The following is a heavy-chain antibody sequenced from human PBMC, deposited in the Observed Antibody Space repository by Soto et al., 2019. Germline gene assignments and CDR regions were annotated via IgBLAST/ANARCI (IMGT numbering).Heavy chain of an antibody. CDR3: ARLPRTTVAGTGTDS. Sequence: QLQLQESGPGLVKPSETLYLTCTVSGVSISSSDYFWGWIRQPPGKGLEWIASIHSSGRTFYNPSLKSRVTISVDTSKNQFSLELTSVTAADTAVYYCARLPRTTVAGTGTDSWGQGTLVTVSS. V-gene: IGHV4-39*01. D-gene: IGHD6-19*01. CDR1: GVSISSSDYF. CDR2: IHSSGRT. J-gene: IGHJ4*02.